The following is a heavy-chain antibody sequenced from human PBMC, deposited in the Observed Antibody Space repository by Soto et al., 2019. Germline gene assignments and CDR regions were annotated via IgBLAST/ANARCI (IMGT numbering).Heavy chain of an antibody. Sequence: GGSLRLSCAASGFTVSSNYMSWVRQAPGKGLEWVSVIYSGGSTYYADSVKGRFTISRHNSKNTLYLQMNSLRAEDTAVYYCARGVGYCSGGSCYPYYYMDVWGQGTTVTVSS. CDR2: IYSGGST. CDR1: GFTVSSNY. CDR3: ARGVGYCSGGSCYPYYYMDV. V-gene: IGHV3-53*04. D-gene: IGHD2-15*01. J-gene: IGHJ6*03.